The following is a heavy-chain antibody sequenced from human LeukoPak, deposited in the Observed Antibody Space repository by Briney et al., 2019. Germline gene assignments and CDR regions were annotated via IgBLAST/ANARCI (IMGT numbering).Heavy chain of an antibody. Sequence: PSETLSLTCTVSGGSISIYYWSWIRQPPGKGLEWIGYIYYSGSTNYNPSLKSRVTISVDTSKNQFSLKLSSVTAAGTAVYYCVRIPNSGSYLGAYYYYYMDVWGKGTTVTVSS. V-gene: IGHV4-59*08. CDR2: IYYSGST. CDR3: VRIPNSGSYLGAYYYYYMDV. CDR1: GGSISIYY. D-gene: IGHD1-26*01. J-gene: IGHJ6*03.